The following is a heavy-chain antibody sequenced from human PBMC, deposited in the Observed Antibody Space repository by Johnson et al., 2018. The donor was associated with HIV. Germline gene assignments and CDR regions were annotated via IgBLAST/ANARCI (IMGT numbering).Heavy chain of an antibody. D-gene: IGHD3-22*01. CDR1: GFTFSSYG. CDR2: ISYDGSDK. CDR3: ARGSRYTYDNDDANLLHAFDI. V-gene: IGHV3-30*04. Sequence: MQLVESGGGVVQPGRSLRLSCAASGFTFSSYGMHWVRQAPAKGLEWVAVISYDGSDKDYADSVKGRFTISRDSSKNTLYLQMNSLRAEDTAVYYCARGSRYTYDNDDANLLHAFDIWGQGTVVTVSS. J-gene: IGHJ3*02.